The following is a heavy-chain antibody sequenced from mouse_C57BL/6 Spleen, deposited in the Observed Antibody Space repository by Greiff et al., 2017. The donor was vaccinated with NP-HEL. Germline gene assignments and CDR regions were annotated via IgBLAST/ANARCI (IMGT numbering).Heavy chain of an antibody. D-gene: IGHD2-4*01. J-gene: IGHJ4*01. V-gene: IGHV1-69*01. CDR1: GYTFTSYW. Sequence: QVQLKQPGAELVMPGASVKLSCKASGYTFTSYWMHWVKQRPGQGLEWIGEIDPSDSYTNYNQKFKGKSTLTVDKSSSTAYMQLSSLTSEDSAVYYCARGDDYHYAMDYWGQGTSVTVSS. CDR3: ARGDDYHYAMDY. CDR2: IDPSDSYT.